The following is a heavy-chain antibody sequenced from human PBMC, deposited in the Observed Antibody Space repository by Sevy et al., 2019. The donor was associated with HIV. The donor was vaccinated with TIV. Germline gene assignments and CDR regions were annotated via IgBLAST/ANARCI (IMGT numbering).Heavy chain of an antibody. CDR3: ARDQLGSIDY. CDR2: VSSDGREI. J-gene: IGHJ4*02. Sequence: GGSLRLSCAVSGFTFSTYAMHWVRQAPGKGLGCVAIVSSDGREINYADSVKGRFTISRDNSRNTLYLQMNSLRTEDTALYYCARDQLGSIDYWGQGTLVTVSS. V-gene: IGHV3-30-3*01. D-gene: IGHD7-27*01. CDR1: GFTFSTYA.